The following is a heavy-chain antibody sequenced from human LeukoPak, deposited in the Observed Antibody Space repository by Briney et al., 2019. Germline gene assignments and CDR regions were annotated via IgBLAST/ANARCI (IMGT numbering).Heavy chain of an antibody. J-gene: IGHJ3*02. CDR1: GFTFSSCS. Sequence: GGSLRLSCAASGFTFSSCSMNWVRQAPGKGLEWVSSISSSSSYIYYADSVKGRFTISRDNAKNSLYLQMNSLRAEDTAVYYCARDKSDAFDIWGQGTMVTVSS. CDR3: ARDKSDAFDI. CDR2: ISSSSSYI. V-gene: IGHV3-21*01.